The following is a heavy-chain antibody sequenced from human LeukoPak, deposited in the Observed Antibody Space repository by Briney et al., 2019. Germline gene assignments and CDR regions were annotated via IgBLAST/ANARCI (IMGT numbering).Heavy chain of an antibody. CDR3: ARDGAVAGNYFDY. Sequence: PGGSLRPSCAASGFTFSSYAMHWVRQAPGKGLEWVAVISYDGSNKYYADSVKGRFTISRDNSKNTLYLQMNSLRAEDTAVYYCARDGAVAGNYFDYWGQGTLVTVSS. CDR2: ISYDGSNK. D-gene: IGHD6-19*01. V-gene: IGHV3-30-3*01. CDR1: GFTFSSYA. J-gene: IGHJ4*02.